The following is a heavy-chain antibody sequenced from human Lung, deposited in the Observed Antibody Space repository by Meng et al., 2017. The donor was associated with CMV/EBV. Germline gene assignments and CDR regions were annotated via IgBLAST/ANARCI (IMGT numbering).Heavy chain of an antibody. D-gene: IGHD2-15*01. V-gene: IGHV3-30*02. J-gene: IGHJ6*02. CDR3: AKDREQWWWGYYGMDI. Sequence: GGSLRLXCEASGFAFNSYGMHWVRQAPGKGLAWVAFIQYDGSNKYYADSVKGRFTISRDNSKNTLYVQMNSLRAEDTAVYYCAKDREQWWWGYYGMDIWSRGXTVTVSS. CDR1: GFAFNSYG. CDR2: IQYDGSNK.